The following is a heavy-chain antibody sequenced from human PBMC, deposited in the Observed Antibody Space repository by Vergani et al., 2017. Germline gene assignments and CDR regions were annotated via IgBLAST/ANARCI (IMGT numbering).Heavy chain of an antibody. CDR1: GGSFTSYH. CDR3: ARVNTETNGHLYYYYYMDV. D-gene: IGHD4-11*01. V-gene: IGHV4-34*01. Sequence: QVQLQQWGGGLLKPSETLSLTCVVNGGSFTSYHWTWLRQSPGEGLEWVGDIDHTGRPAYNPSLKSRLTMSVDKSRNQFSLTLNSVTSTDTAIYFCARVNTETNGHLYYYYYMDVWGQGTAVTVS. CDR2: IDHTGRP. J-gene: IGHJ6*03.